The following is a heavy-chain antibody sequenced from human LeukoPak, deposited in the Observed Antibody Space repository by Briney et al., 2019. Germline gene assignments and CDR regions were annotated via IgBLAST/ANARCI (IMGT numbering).Heavy chain of an antibody. CDR2: ISSSSSYI. CDR3: ATHGGYDWRMDY. V-gene: IGHV3-21*01. D-gene: IGHD5-12*01. J-gene: IGHJ4*02. CDR1: GFTFSSYS. Sequence: GGSLRLSCAASGFTFSSYSMNWVRQAPGKGLEWVSSISSSSSYIYYADSVKGRFTISRDNAKSSLYLQMNSLRAEDTAVYYCATHGGYDWRMDYWGQGTLVTVSS.